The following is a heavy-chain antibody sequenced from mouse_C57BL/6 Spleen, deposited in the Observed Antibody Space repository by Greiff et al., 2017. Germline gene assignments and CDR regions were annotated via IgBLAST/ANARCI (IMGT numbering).Heavy chain of an antibody. Sequence: EVQLQQSGPELVKPGASVKISCKASGYTFTDYYMNWVKQSHGKSLEWIGDINPNNGGTSYNQKFKGKATLTVDESSSTAYMELRSLTSEDSAVYYCATRSYWYFDVWGTGTTVTVSS. CDR1: GYTFTDYY. J-gene: IGHJ1*03. CDR2: INPNNGGT. CDR3: ATRSYWYFDV. V-gene: IGHV1-26*01.